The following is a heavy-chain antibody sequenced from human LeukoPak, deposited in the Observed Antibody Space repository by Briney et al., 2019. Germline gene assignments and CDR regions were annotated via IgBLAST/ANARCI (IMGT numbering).Heavy chain of an antibody. CDR3: ARSGYCSSATCYTRDDAFDI. J-gene: IGHJ3*02. CDR2: IYHSGST. Sequence: PSETLSLTCAVSGYSISSGYYWGWIRQPPGKGLEWIGSIYHSGSTDYNPSLRSRVTISVDTSKNQFSLKLSSVTAADTAVYYCARSGYCSSATCYTRDDAFDIWGQGTMVTVSS. CDR1: GYSISSGYY. D-gene: IGHD2-2*02. V-gene: IGHV4-38-2*01.